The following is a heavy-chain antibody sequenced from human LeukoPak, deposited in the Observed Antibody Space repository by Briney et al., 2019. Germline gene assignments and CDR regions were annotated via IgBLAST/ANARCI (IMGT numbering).Heavy chain of an antibody. Sequence: GGSLRVSCAASGFTLDTFAMGWVRPAPGMGLEWVSSLSAGVTHYQDPVQGRISIFAADSTNTGYLQMNSLRAEDTAVIYCVTEAGHGSRTYCLKSNWLDRWGRGTVVTVPS. CDR3: VTEAGHGSRTYCLKSNWLDR. CDR2: LSAGVT. V-gene: IGHV3-23*01. J-gene: IGHJ5*02. CDR1: GFTLDTFA. D-gene: IGHD1-26*01.